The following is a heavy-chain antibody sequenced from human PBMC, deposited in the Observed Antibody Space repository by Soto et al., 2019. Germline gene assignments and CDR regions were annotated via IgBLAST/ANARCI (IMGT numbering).Heavy chain of an antibody. Sequence: QAQLQESGPGLVKPSQTLSLTCTVSGGSISSGGYYWSWIRQHPGKGLEWIGYIYYSGSTYYNPYLKSRVNISVDTYKNRFSLKMSSVTAVDTAVYYCARPSYDCWSGNYGRDAWGQGTTVTVSS. CDR3: ARPSYDCWSGNYGRDA. CDR2: IYYSGST. V-gene: IGHV4-31*03. CDR1: GGSISSGGYY. J-gene: IGHJ6*01. D-gene: IGHD3-3*01.